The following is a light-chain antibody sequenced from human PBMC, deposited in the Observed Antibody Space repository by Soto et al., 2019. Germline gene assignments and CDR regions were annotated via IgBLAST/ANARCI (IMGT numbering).Light chain of an antibody. Sequence: EIVTTQSPATMSVSSGERAALSCRASQSMGSNLAWYQQKPGQAPRILIYGASTRATGIPDRLSGSGSGTHFNLTISRLEPGDFAVYYCQNFGGTTFTCGQGTRLEI. CDR2: GAS. V-gene: IGKV3-15*01. J-gene: IGKJ5*01. CDR3: QNFGGTTFT. CDR1: QSMGSN.